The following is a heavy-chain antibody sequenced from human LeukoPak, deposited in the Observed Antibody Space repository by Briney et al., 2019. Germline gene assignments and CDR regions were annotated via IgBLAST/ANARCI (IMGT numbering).Heavy chain of an antibody. CDR3: ARHFGYSGYDGDY. J-gene: IGHJ4*02. D-gene: IGHD5-12*01. V-gene: IGHV5-51*01. CDR2: IYPGDSDI. CDR1: GYTFTKYW. Sequence: GESLKISCKGSGYTFTKYWIAWVRQMPGKGLEWMGIIYPGDSDIRYSPSFRGQVTTSVDKSSTTAYLQWTSLKASDTAMYYCARHFGYSGYDGDYWGQGTLVTVSS.